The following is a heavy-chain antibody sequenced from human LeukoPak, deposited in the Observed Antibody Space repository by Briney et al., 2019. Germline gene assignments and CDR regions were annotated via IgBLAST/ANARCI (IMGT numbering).Heavy chain of an antibody. D-gene: IGHD6-13*01. CDR3: AAPYSTRWFDL. V-gene: IGHV1-58*01. CDR1: GFPLSRSA. J-gene: IGHJ5*02. Sequence: GTSVTVTLKCSGFPLSRSAVQWVRQPGAQGRVWIGCIVVGSNNTSYAQKFQERVTITRDMSTSTAYMELSSLRSEDTAVYYCAAPYSTRWFDLWGRGTLVTVSS. CDR2: IVVGSNNT.